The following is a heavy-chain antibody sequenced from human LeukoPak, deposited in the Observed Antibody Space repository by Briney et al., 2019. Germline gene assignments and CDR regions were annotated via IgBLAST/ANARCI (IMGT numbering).Heavy chain of an antibody. CDR3: ARVNGYCSSTSCSSFFDY. J-gene: IGHJ4*02. CDR1: GGPISSYY. CDR2: IYYSGST. Sequence: SETLSLTCTVSGGPISSYYWSWIRQPPGKGLEWIGYIYYSGSTYYNPSLKSRVTISVDTSKNQFSPKLSSVTAADTAVYYCARVNGYCSSTSCSSFFDYWGQGTLVTVSS. V-gene: IGHV4-59*08. D-gene: IGHD2-2*01.